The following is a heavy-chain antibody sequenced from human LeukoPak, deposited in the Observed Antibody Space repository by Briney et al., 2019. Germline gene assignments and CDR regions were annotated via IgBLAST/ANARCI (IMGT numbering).Heavy chain of an antibody. CDR2: IWSDGRTK. CDR3: AKVSQASYYGSGSPGYFDY. J-gene: IGHJ4*02. D-gene: IGHD3-10*01. CDR1: GFTLSSYG. Sequence: GRSLRLSCAASGFTLSSYGMHWVRQAPGKGLEWVAVIWSDGRTKNYADSVKGRFTISRDNSENTLYLQMDSLRAEDTAVYYCAKVSQASYYGSGSPGYFDYWGQGTLVTVSS. V-gene: IGHV3-33*06.